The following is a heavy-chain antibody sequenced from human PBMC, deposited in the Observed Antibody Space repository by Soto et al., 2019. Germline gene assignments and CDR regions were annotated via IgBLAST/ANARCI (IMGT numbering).Heavy chain of an antibody. D-gene: IGHD3-16*01. V-gene: IGHV4-34*01. J-gene: IGHJ5*02. CDR1: GGSFSGYY. CDR3: ARAVSA. Sequence: PSETLSLTCAVYGGSFSGYYWSWIRQPPGKGLEWIGEINHSGSTNYNPSLESRVTISVDTSKNQFSLKLSSVTAADTAVYYCARAVSAWGQGTLVTVSS. CDR2: INHSGST.